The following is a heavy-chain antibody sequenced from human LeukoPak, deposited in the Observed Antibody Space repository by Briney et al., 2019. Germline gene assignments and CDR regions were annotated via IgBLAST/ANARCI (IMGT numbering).Heavy chain of an antibody. J-gene: IGHJ4*02. Sequence: GASVRVSCTASGYSFTSNYIHWVRQAPGQGLEWMEMIYPRDGSTSYAQKFQGRVTVTRDTSTSTVHMELSGLRSEDTAVYYCARDQEAFDYWGQGTLVTVSS. V-gene: IGHV1-46*01. CDR2: IYPRDGST. CDR3: ARDQEAFDY. CDR1: GYSFTSNY.